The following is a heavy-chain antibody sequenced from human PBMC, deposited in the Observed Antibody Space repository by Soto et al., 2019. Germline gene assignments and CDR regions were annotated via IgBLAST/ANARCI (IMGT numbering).Heavy chain of an antibody. CDR1: GININNYV. J-gene: IGHJ4*02. CDR3: AKGWGDY. V-gene: IGHV3-23*01. D-gene: IGHD7-27*01. CDR2: ISGSGGST. Sequence: VPLLESGGALVQPGGSLRLSCAVSGININNYVMSWVRQAPGKGLEWASSISGSGGSTYYADSVKGRFTISRDNSKNTLYLQMNSLRAEDTAVYYCAKGWGDYWGQGTQVTVSS.